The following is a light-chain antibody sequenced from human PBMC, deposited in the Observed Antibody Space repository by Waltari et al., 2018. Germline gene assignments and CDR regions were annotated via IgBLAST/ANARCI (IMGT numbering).Light chain of an antibody. CDR3: MQSIELPRT. CDR2: EVS. Sequence: EIVMTQTPLSRSVTPGKTASIFCKSSQILLDSNGKTYLYWYLQKPGQPPQLLIYEVSNRFPGVPDRFSGSGSGTDFALKISRVEAEDVGVYYCMQSIELPRTFGQGTKVEIK. CDR1: QILLDSNGKTY. V-gene: IGKV2D-29*01. J-gene: IGKJ1*01.